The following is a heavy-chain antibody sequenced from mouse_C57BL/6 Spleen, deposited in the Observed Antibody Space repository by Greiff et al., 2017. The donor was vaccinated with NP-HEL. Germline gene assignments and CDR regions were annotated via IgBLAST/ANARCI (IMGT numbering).Heavy chain of an antibody. V-gene: IGHV5-17*01. CDR3: ARDEGVRYFDV. CDR1: GFTFSDYG. D-gene: IGHD2-12*01. CDR2: ISSGSSTI. Sequence: EVKLVESGGGLVKPGGSLKLSCAASGFTFSDYGMHWVRQAPEKGLEWVAYISSGSSTIYYADTVKGRFTIARDNAKNTLFLQMTSLRSEDTAMYYCARDEGVRYFDVWGTGTTVTVSS. J-gene: IGHJ1*03.